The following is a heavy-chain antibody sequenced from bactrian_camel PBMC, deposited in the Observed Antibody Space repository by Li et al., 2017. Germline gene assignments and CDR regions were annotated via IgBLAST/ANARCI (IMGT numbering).Heavy chain of an antibody. CDR2: IYTGDGTA. J-gene: IGHJ4*01. D-gene: IGHD7*01. V-gene: IGHV3S19*01. Sequence: DVQLVESGGGLVQPGGSLALSCVASGFTFSNNWMHWVRQAPGRGLEWVSSIYTGDGTANFADSVKGRFTISRDNAKNTVYLQMNRLKPEDTARYYCVSKVVARRFDGPGQGTQVTVS. CDR1: GFTFSNNW.